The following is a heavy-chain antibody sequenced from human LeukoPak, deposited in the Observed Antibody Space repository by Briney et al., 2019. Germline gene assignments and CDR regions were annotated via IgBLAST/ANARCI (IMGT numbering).Heavy chain of an antibody. V-gene: IGHV1-46*01. CDR1: GYTFTSYY. CDR2: INPTGGST. D-gene: IGHD2-21*02. CDR3: ARDHYHKIHSVMVTAPDY. J-gene: IGHJ4*02. Sequence: ASVKVSCKASGYTFTSYYMHWVRQAPGEGLEWMGIINPTGGSTSYAQKFQGRVTMTRDTSTSTVYMELSSLRSEDTAVYYCARDHYHKIHSVMVTAPDYWGQGALVIVSS.